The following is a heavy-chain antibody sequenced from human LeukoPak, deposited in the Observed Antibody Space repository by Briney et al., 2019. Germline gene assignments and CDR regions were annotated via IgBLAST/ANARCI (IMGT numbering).Heavy chain of an antibody. CDR2: IYVGDSDT. J-gene: IGHJ4*02. CDR3: ARLWVAATPTDY. CDR1: GYCFTNYW. V-gene: IGHV5-51*03. Sequence: PGESLKLSCTGSGYCFTNYWIGWVRQMPGKGLEWMGIIYVGDSDTRYSPSFQGQVTISADKSISTAYLQWSSLKASDTAIYYCARLWVAATPTDYWGQGALVTVSA. D-gene: IGHD2-15*01.